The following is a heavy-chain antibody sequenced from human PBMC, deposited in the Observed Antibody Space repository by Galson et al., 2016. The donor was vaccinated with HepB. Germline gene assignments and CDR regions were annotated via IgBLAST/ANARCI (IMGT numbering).Heavy chain of an antibody. CDR1: GFTFNSYG. CDR3: ARDPGYSAFDI. V-gene: IGHV3-7*04. Sequence: SLRLSCAASGFTFNSYGMSWVRQAPGKGLELAANINQDGSEKSYVDSAKGRFTISRDNAKNSLYLQMNSLRAEDTAVYFCARDPGYSAFDIWGQGTMVTVSS. D-gene: IGHD5-12*01. CDR2: INQDGSEK. J-gene: IGHJ3*02.